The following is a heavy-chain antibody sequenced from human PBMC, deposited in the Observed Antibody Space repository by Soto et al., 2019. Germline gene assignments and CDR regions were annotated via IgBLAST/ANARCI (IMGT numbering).Heavy chain of an antibody. D-gene: IGHD3-10*01. Sequence: PSETLSLTCAVYGGSFSGYYWSWIRQPPGKGLEWIGEINHSGSTNYNPSLKSRVTISVDTSKNQFSLKLSSVTAADTAVYYCARRGYGSGSYWHWFDPWGQGTLVTVSS. CDR3: ARRGYGSGSYWHWFDP. CDR1: GGSFSGYY. J-gene: IGHJ5*02. V-gene: IGHV4-34*01. CDR2: INHSGST.